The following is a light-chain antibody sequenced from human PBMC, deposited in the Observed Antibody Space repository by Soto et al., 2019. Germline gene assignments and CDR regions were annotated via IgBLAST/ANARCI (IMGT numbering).Light chain of an antibody. CDR3: QQSNSFPHT. V-gene: IGKV1-12*01. CDR2: AAS. J-gene: IGKJ2*01. Sequence: DIQMTQSPSSVSASVGDRVTITCRASQGISYWLAWYQQKPGQAPKLLIYAASSLHSGVPSRFSGSGSGTDFTLTISSLQPEDFATYFCQQSNSFPHTFGRGTKLEI. CDR1: QGISYW.